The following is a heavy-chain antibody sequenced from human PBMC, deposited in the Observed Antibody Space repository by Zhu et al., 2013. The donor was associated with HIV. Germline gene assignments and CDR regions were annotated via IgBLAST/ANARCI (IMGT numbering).Heavy chain of an antibody. Sequence: QVQLVQSGAEVKKPGSSVKVSCKASGGTFSSYAISWVRQAPGQGLEWMGGIIPIFGTANYAQKFQGRVTITADESTSTAYMELSSLRSEDTAVYYCARGGPYYYDSSGYYPPTCFDYWGQGTLVTVSS. V-gene: IGHV1-69*01. D-gene: IGHD3-22*01. J-gene: IGHJ4*02. CDR3: ARGGPYYYDSSGYYPPTCFDY. CDR1: GGTFSSYA. CDR2: IIPIFGTA.